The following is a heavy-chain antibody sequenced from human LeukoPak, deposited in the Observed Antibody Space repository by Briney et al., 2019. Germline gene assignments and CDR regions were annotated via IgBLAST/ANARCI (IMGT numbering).Heavy chain of an antibody. J-gene: IGHJ4*02. CDR3: ARVRGYSSSGFDY. Sequence: GGSLRLSCAASGFTFSSYWMSWVRQAPGKGLEWVANIKQDGSENYYVDSVKGRFTISRDNAKNSLYLQMNSLRAEDTAVYYCARVRGYSSSGFDYWGQGTLVTVSS. V-gene: IGHV3-7*01. D-gene: IGHD6-13*01. CDR1: GFTFSSYW. CDR2: IKQDGSEN.